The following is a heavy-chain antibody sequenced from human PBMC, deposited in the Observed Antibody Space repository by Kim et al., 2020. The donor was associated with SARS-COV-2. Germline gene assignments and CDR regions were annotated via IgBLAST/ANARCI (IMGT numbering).Heavy chain of an antibody. Sequence: SETLSLTCTVSGGSISSYYWSWIRQPAGKGLEWIGRIYTSGSTNYNPSLKSRVTMSVDTSKNQFSLKLSSVTAADTAVYYCARGLSRGVIIAIDYWGQGTLVTVSS. D-gene: IGHD3-10*01. V-gene: IGHV4-4*07. J-gene: IGHJ4*02. CDR2: IYTSGST. CDR1: GGSISSYY. CDR3: ARGLSRGVIIAIDY.